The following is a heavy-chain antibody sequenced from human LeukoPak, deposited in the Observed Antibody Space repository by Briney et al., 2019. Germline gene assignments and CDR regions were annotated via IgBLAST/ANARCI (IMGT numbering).Heavy chain of an antibody. Sequence: GGSLRLSCAASGFTFSSYSMNWVRQAPGKGLEWVSSISSSSSYIYYADSVKGRFTISRDNAKNSLYLQVNSLRAEDTAVYYCARDSDSSGYYYNWGQGTLVTVSS. CDR2: ISSSSSYI. V-gene: IGHV3-21*01. CDR1: GFTFSSYS. J-gene: IGHJ4*02. CDR3: ARDSDSSGYYYN. D-gene: IGHD3-22*01.